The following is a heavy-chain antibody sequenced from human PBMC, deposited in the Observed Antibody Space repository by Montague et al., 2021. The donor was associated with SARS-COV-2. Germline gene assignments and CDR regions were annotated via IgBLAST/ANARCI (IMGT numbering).Heavy chain of an antibody. D-gene: IGHD4-11*01. V-gene: IGHV4-39*01. CDR1: GDSISSSSYY. CDR3: VRVTHPRSAWPYYMDV. J-gene: IGHJ6*03. Sequence: SETLSLTCTVSGDSISSSSYYWGWIRQPPGKGLEWIGSINNRGNTHNNPSLRSRVSISVDTSKNQFSLNVRSVTAADTGLFYCVRVTHPRSAWPYYMDVWGKGTRSPS. CDR2: INNRGNT.